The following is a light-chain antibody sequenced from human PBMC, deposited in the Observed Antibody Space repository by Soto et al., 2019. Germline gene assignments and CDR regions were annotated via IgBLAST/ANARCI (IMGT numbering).Light chain of an antibody. CDR2: GNS. J-gene: IGLJ1*01. V-gene: IGLV1-40*01. CDR3: QSYDSSLSGYV. Sequence: QSVLTQPPSVSGAPGQRVTISCTGSSSNIGAGYDVHWYQQLPGTAPKLLIYGNSNRPSGGPDRFSGSKSGTSASLAITGLQAGDEADYYCQSYDSSLSGYVFGTGTKLTVL. CDR1: SSNIGAGYD.